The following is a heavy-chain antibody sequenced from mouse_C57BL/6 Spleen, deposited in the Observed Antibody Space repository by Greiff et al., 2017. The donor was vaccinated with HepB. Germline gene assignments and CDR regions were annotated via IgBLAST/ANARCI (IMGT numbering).Heavy chain of an antibody. CDR1: GYTFTSYG. Sequence: QVQLQQSGAELARPGASVKLSCTASGYTFTSYGISWVKQRTGQGLEWIGEIYPRSGNTYYNEKFKGQATLTADKSSSTAYMELRSLTSEDSAVYFCARISTTVIDPYYFDYWGQGTTLTVSS. J-gene: IGHJ2*01. V-gene: IGHV1-81*01. D-gene: IGHD1-1*01. CDR2: IYPRSGNT. CDR3: ARISTTVIDPYYFDY.